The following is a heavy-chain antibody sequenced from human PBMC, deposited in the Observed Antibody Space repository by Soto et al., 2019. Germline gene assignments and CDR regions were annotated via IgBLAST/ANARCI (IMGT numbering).Heavy chain of an antibody. CDR2: INAGNGNT. CDR3: ARWLQLDFFYNGMDV. D-gene: IGHD5-12*01. V-gene: IGHV1-3*01. CDR1: VYSFRSSA. J-gene: IGHJ6*02. Sequence: EASGKVSCKASVYSFRSSAMHWVRQAPGQRLEWMGWINAGNGNTKYAQKFQGRVTITTDESTSTAYMELSSLRSEDTAVYYCARWLQLDFFYNGMDVWGQGTTVPVSS.